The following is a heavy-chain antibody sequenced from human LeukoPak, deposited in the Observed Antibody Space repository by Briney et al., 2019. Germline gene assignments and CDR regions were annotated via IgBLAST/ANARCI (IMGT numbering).Heavy chain of an antibody. CDR1: GFTFSTYW. Sequence: GGSLRLSCAASGFTFSTYWMHWVRQAPGKGLVWVSRINSDGGSTSYADSVKGRFTISRDNAKNTLYLQMNSLRAEDTAVYYCARGYCSGGDCYARAFDIWGQGTMVTVSS. V-gene: IGHV3-74*01. D-gene: IGHD2-15*01. CDR2: INSDGGST. CDR3: ARGYCSGGDCYARAFDI. J-gene: IGHJ3*02.